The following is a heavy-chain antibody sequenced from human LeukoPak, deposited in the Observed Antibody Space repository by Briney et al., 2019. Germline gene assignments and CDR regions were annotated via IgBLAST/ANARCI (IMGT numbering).Heavy chain of an antibody. J-gene: IGHJ3*02. D-gene: IGHD4-11*01. CDR3: AREGKDYSNYVAFDI. CDR2: ISSSSSTI. V-gene: IGHV3-48*01. CDR1: GFTFSSYS. Sequence: GGSLRLSCAASGFTFSSYSMNWVRQAPGKGLGWVSYISSSSSTIYYADSVKGRFTISRDNAKNSLYLQMNSLRAEDTAVYYCAREGKDYSNYVAFDIWGQGTMVTVSS.